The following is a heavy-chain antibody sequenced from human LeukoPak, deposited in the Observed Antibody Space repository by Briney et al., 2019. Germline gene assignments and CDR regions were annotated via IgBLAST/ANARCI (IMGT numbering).Heavy chain of an antibody. CDR1: GGSFSGYY. D-gene: IGHD5-18*01. J-gene: IGHJ6*01. CDR2: INPSGST. V-gene: IGHV4-34*01. Sequence: PSETLSLTCAVSGGSFSGYYWSWIRQHPGKGLEWIGDINPSGSTNYNPSLKSRVTISVDTSKNQFSLKLRPVTAADTAVYYCERIGGSYGLKIFYYSYGTDGSRQGT. CDR3: ERIGGSYGLKIFYYSYGTDG.